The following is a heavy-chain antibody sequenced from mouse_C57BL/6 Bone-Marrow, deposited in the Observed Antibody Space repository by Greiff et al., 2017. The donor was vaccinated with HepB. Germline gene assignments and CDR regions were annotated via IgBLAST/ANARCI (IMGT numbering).Heavy chain of an antibody. Sequence: VQLQQSGPELVKPGASVKISCKASGYTFTDYYMNWVKQSHGKSLEWIGDINPNNGGTSYNQKFKGKATLTVDKSSSTAYMELRSLTSEDSAVYYCARVGGLYDGYYSFAYWGQGTLVTVSA. CDR1: GYTFTDYY. CDR2: INPNNGGT. J-gene: IGHJ3*01. V-gene: IGHV1-26*01. CDR3: ARVGGLYDGYYSFAY. D-gene: IGHD2-3*01.